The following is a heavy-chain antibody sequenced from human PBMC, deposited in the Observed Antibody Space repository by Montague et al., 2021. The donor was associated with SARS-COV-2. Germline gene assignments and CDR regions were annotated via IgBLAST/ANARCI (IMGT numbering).Heavy chain of an antibody. CDR1: GYSITSNYY. Sequence: SETLSLTCTVSGYSITSNYYWGWIRQPPGKGLEWIGCSYHSGTTHYHPSLKGRVTISLDTSNNHFSLKVTSVTAADTAVYYCARAPYYGPGKPYQFDYWGRGTLVTVSS. J-gene: IGHJ4*02. V-gene: IGHV4-38-2*02. CDR2: SYHSGTT. D-gene: IGHD3-10*01. CDR3: ARAPYYGPGKPYQFDY.